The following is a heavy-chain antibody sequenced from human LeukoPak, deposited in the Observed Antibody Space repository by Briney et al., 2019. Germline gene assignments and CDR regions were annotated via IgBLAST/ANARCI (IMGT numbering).Heavy chain of an antibody. J-gene: IGHJ4*02. CDR2: IYPGDSDT. Sequence: GESLKISCTGSGYSFTSYWIGWVRQMPGKGLEWMGIIYPGDSDTRYSPSFQGQVTISADKSISTAYLQWSSLKASDTAMYYCARHPHDSSGYYDYWGQGTLVTVSS. D-gene: IGHD3-22*01. V-gene: IGHV5-51*01. CDR1: GYSFTSYW. CDR3: ARHPHDSSGYYDY.